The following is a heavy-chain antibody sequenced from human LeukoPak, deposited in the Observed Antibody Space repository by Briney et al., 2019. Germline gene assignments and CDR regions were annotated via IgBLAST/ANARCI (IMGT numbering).Heavy chain of an antibody. V-gene: IGHV3-23*01. D-gene: IGHD3-16*01. CDR3: ATERAGERPRPLLSYYYMDV. J-gene: IGHJ6*03. CDR2: TSSSDAGT. CDR1: GFTLSTYA. Sequence: GGSLRLSCAASGFTLSTYAMSWVRQTPGKGLEWVAATSSSDAGTYHADSVRGRFTISRDNSKNTLYLQMNSLRAEDAAVYYCATERAGERPRPLLSYYYMDVWGKGTTVTISS.